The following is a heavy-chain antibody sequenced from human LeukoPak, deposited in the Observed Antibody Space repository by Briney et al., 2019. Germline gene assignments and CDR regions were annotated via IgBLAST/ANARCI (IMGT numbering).Heavy chain of an antibody. J-gene: IGHJ4*02. V-gene: IGHV3-64D*06. CDR2: ISSNGGST. Sequence: GRSLRLSCSASGFTFSSYAMDWVRQAPGKGLEYVSTISSNGGSTYYADSVKGRFTISRDDSKNTLYLRMSSLRAEDTAVYYCVKEGDYGYYFDYWGQGTLATVSS. D-gene: IGHD3-16*01. CDR3: VKEGDYGYYFDY. CDR1: GFTFSSYA.